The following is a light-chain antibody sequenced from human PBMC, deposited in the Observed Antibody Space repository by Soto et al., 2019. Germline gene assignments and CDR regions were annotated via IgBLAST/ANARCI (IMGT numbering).Light chain of an antibody. CDR3: QQVNAYPLT. CDR1: QGISDS. V-gene: IGKV1-9*01. J-gene: IGKJ4*01. CDR2: GAS. Sequence: DIQLTQSPSFLSASVGDRVTISCRASQGISDSLAWYQQKPGKAPKLLIYGASTLQRGVPSRFSGSAPGTEFTLTNSSLQPEDLATYFCQQVNAYPLTFGGGTKLEIK.